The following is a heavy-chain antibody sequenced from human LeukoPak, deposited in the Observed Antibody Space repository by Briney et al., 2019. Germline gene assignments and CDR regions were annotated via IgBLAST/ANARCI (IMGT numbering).Heavy chain of an antibody. Sequence: GGSLRLSCAASGFTFSNYWVHWVRQAPGKGLVWVSRINPDGSTINYADSVKGRFTISRDNAKNTLYLQMNSLRAEDTAVYYCATAGNYRFDYWGQGTLITVSS. V-gene: IGHV3-74*01. CDR3: ATAGNYRFDY. CDR1: GFTFSNYW. J-gene: IGHJ4*02. CDR2: INPDGSTI. D-gene: IGHD1-7*01.